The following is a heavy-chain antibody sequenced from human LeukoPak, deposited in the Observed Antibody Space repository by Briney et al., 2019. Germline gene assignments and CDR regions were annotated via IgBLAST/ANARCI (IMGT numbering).Heavy chain of an antibody. CDR3: ARDYYDSSGYFNWFDP. J-gene: IGHJ5*02. CDR1: GFTFSSYG. V-gene: IGHV3-33*01. Sequence: GGSLRLSCAASGFTFSSYGIHWVRQAPGKGLEWVAVIWYDGSNKYYADSVKGRFTISRNNSKNTMYLQMNSLRAEDTAVYYCARDYYDSSGYFNWFDPWGQGTLVTVSS. CDR2: IWYDGSNK. D-gene: IGHD3-22*01.